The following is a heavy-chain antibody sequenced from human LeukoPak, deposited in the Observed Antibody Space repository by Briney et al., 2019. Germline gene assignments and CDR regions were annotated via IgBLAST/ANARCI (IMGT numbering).Heavy chain of an antibody. D-gene: IGHD6-19*01. J-gene: IGHJ4*02. Sequence: TGGSLRLSCAASGFTFSTYAMNWVRQAPGKGLEWVSAISGSGGITKYTGSVKGRFTVSRDNSKNTLYLQMNSLRAEDTAVYYCAKGDYTSGWTDWGQGTLVTVSS. V-gene: IGHV3-23*01. CDR2: ISGSGGIT. CDR3: AKGDYTSGWTD. CDR1: GFTFSTYA.